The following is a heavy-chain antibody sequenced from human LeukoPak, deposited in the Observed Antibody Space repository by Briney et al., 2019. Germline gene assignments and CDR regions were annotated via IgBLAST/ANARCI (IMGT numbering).Heavy chain of an antibody. V-gene: IGHV4-39*01. CDR2: IYYSGST. CDR3: AKSGGYGLIDY. Sequence: SETLSLTCTVSGASVSGDPYYWGWIRQPPGKGLEWIGNIYYSGSTYYNASLQSRVTISIETSKNQFSLRLNSVTAADTAMYYRAKSGGYGLIDYWGQGTLVTVSS. J-gene: IGHJ4*02. D-gene: IGHD1-26*01. CDR1: GASVSGDPYY.